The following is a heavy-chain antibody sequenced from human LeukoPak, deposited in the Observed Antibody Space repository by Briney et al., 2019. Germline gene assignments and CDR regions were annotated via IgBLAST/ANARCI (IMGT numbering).Heavy chain of an antibody. CDR3: ARDRDCSGGSCYSHFDY. V-gene: IGHV1-18*01. CDR2: ISAYNGNT. CDR1: GYTFTSYG. D-gene: IGHD2-15*01. Sequence: ASVKVSCKASGYTFTSYGISWVRQAPGQGLEWMGWISAYNGNTNYAQKLQGRVTMTTDTSTSTAYMELRSLRSDDTAVYYCARDRDCSGGSCYSHFDYWGQGTLVTVSS. J-gene: IGHJ4*02.